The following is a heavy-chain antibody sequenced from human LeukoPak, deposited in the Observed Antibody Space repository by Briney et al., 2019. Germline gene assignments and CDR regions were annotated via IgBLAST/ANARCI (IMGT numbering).Heavy chain of an antibody. Sequence: SSQTLSLTCTVSGGSISSGGYYWSWIRQHPGKGLEWIGYIYYSGSTYYNPSLKSRVTISVDTSKNQFSLKLSSVTAADTAVYYCAKDKLWFGESHLDYWGQGTLVTVSS. CDR2: IYYSGST. V-gene: IGHV4-31*03. CDR3: AKDKLWFGESHLDY. J-gene: IGHJ4*02. D-gene: IGHD3-10*01. CDR1: GGSISSGGYY.